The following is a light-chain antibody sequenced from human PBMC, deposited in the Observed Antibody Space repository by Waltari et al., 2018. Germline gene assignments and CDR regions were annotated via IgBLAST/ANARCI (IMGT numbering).Light chain of an antibody. CDR2: DVN. J-gene: IGLJ3*02. V-gene: IGLV2-11*01. CDR1: SSDVGRYNY. CDR3: CSYAGSYTWV. Sequence: QSALTQPRPVSGSPGQSVTISCTGTSSDVGRYNYVSWNQQHPGKAPKLMIYDVNVRPSGVPDRFSGSKSGNTASLTISGLQAEDEGDYYCCSYAGSYTWVFGGGTKLTVL.